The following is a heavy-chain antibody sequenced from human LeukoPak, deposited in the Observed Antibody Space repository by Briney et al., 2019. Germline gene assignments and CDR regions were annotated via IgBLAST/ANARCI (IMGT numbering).Heavy chain of an antibody. J-gene: IGHJ4*02. Sequence: ASVTVSCKASGGTFSSYAISWVRQAPGQGLEWMGGIIPIFGTANYAQKFQGRVTITADESTSTAYMELSSLRSEDTAVYYCARDGSSGSGDYFDYWGQGTLVTVSS. V-gene: IGHV1-69*13. CDR3: ARDGSSGSGDYFDY. CDR1: GGTFSSYA. D-gene: IGHD1-26*01. CDR2: IIPIFGTA.